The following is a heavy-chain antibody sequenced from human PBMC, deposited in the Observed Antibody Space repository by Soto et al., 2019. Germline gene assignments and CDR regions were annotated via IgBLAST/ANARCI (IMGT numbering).Heavy chain of an antibody. V-gene: IGHV1-69*13. CDR1: GGTFSSYA. J-gene: IGHJ4*02. Sequence: ASVKVSCKASGGTFSSYAISWVRQAPGQGLEWMGGIIPIFGTANYAQKFQGRVTITADESTSTAYMELSSLRSEDTAVYYCAMGTSMTYYYDSSGYYYDYWGQGTLVTVPS. D-gene: IGHD3-22*01. CDR3: AMGTSMTYYYDSSGYYYDY. CDR2: IIPIFGTA.